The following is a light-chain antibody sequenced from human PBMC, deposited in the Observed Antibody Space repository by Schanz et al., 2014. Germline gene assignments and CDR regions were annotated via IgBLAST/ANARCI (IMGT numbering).Light chain of an antibody. Sequence: QSALTQPPSASGSPGQSVTISCTGTSSDVGGHNYVSWYQQHPGKSPKLMISEVNKRPSGVPDRFSGSKSGNTASLTISGLQAEDEADYYCSSYTSSSTSVVFGGGTKLTVL. CDR1: SSDVGGHNY. V-gene: IGLV2-8*01. J-gene: IGLJ2*01. CDR2: EVN. CDR3: SSYTSSSTSVV.